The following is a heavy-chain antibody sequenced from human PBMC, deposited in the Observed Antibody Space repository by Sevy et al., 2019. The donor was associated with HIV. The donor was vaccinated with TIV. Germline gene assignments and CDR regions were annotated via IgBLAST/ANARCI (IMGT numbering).Heavy chain of an antibody. CDR2: ISSSSSYI. CDR1: GFTFSSYS. Sequence: GGSLRLSCAASGFTFSSYSMNWVRQAPGKGLEWVSSISSSSSYIYYADSVKGRFTISRDNAKNSLYLQMNSLRAEDTAVYYCAREAGYSSGRYYFDYWGQGTLVTVSS. CDR3: AREAGYSSGRYYFDY. V-gene: IGHV3-21*01. J-gene: IGHJ4*02. D-gene: IGHD6-19*01.